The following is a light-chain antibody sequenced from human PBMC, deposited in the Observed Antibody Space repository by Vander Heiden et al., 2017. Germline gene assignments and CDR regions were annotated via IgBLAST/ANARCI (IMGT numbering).Light chain of an antibody. J-gene: IGLJ2*01. CDR2: DDS. CDR1: NIGSKS. V-gene: IGLV3-21*02. Sequence: SYVLTPPPPGPAAPGQTARITCGGNNIGSKSVHWYQQKPGQAPVLVVYDDSDRPSGIPERFSGSNSGNTATLTISRVEAGDEADYYCQVWDSSSDHNVVFGGGTKLNGL. CDR3: QVWDSSSDHNVV.